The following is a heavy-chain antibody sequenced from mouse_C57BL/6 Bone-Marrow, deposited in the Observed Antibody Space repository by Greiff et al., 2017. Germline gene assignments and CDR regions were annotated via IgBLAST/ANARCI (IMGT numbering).Heavy chain of an antibody. V-gene: IGHV14-3*01. Sequence: VQLKESVAELVRPGASVKLSCTASGFNIKNTYMHWVKQRPEQGLEWIGRIDPANGNTKYAPKFQGKATITADTSSNTAYLQLSSLTSEDTAIYYCARTFTTVVAGDAYCGQGTLVTVSA. CDR1: GFNIKNTY. CDR3: ARTFTTVVAGDAY. CDR2: IDPANGNT. J-gene: IGHJ3*01. D-gene: IGHD1-1*01.